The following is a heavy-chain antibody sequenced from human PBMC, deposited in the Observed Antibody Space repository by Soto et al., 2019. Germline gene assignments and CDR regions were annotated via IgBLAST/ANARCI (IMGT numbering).Heavy chain of an antibody. CDR2: ISAYNGNT. CDR1: GYTFTSYG. D-gene: IGHD3-3*01. V-gene: IGHV1-18*01. J-gene: IGHJ5*02. Sequence: ASVKVSCKASGYTFTSYGISWVRQAPGQGLEWMGWISAYNGNTNYAQKLQGRVTMTTDTSTSTAYMELRSLRSDDTAVYYCARDRNDFWSGYPNWFAPWGQGTLVTVSS. CDR3: ARDRNDFWSGYPNWFAP.